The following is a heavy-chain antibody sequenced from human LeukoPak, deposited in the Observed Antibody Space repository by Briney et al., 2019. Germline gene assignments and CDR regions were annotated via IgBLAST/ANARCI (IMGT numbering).Heavy chain of an antibody. D-gene: IGHD3-10*01. CDR2: IYSGGST. CDR3: AGYGSGINWFDP. J-gene: IGHJ5*02. CDR1: GFTVSSNY. V-gene: IGHV3-66*01. Sequence: GGSLRLSCAASGFTVSSNYMSWVRQAPGKRLEWVSVIYSGGSTYYADSVKGRFTISRDNSKNTLYLQMNSLRAEDTAVYYCAGYGSGINWFDPWGQGTLVTVSS.